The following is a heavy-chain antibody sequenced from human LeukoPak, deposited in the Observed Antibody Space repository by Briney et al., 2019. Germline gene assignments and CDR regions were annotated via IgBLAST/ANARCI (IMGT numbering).Heavy chain of an antibody. Sequence: GGSLRLSCAASGFTFSNAWMSWVRQAPGKGLEWVGRIKSKTDGGTTDYAAPVKGRFTISRDDSKNTLYLQMNSLRAEDTALYYCAKLVGGDYEGVQGYFDYWGQGTLVTVSS. CDR3: AKLVGGDYEGVQGYFDY. J-gene: IGHJ4*02. D-gene: IGHD4-17*01. CDR2: IKSKTDGGTT. V-gene: IGHV3-15*05. CDR1: GFTFSNAW.